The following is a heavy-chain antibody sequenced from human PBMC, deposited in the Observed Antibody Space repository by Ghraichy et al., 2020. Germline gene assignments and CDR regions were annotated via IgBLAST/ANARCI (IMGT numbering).Heavy chain of an antibody. CDR3: ARGGDSSGWYGAYD. CDR1: GFTFSSYW. D-gene: IGHD6-19*01. J-gene: IGHJ4*02. CDR2: IKQDGSEK. V-gene: IGHV3-7*04. Sequence: GGSLRLSCAASGFTFSSYWMTWVRQAPGKGLEWVANIKQDGSEKYYVDSVKGRFTISRDNAKNSLYLQMNSLRVEDTAVYFCARGGDSSGWYGAYDWGQGTLVTVSS.